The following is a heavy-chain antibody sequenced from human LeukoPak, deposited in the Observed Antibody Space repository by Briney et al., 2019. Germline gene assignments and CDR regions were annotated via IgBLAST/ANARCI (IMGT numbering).Heavy chain of an antibody. CDR3: AEGMRDGPLDAFYI. D-gene: IGHD3-10*01. V-gene: IGHV3-9*01. CDR2: INWNSGKI. Sequence: GGSLRLSCAASGFTFHEYAMHWVRQAPGKGLEWVAGINWNSGKIGYVVYLKGRFTISRDNAKNSLYLQMNSLRAEDTALYYCAEGMRDGPLDAFYIWGQGTMVTVSS. CDR1: GFTFHEYA. J-gene: IGHJ3*02.